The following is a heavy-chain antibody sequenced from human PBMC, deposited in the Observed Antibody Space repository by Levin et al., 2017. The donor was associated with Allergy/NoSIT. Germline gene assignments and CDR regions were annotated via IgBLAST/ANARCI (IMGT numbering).Heavy chain of an antibody. J-gene: IGHJ5*02. CDR1: GFSLTTAGVA. D-gene: IGHD3-3*01. CDR2: IYWDDDK. V-gene: IGHV2-5*02. CDR3: ARARYYDLEGNWFDP. Sequence: SGPTLVKPTQTLTLTCTFSGFSLTTAGVAVGWIRQPPGKALEWLALIYWDDDKRYSPSLKNRLTITKDTSKNQVVLTLTHMDPVDTATEYGARARYYDLEGNWFDPWGQGTLVTVSS.